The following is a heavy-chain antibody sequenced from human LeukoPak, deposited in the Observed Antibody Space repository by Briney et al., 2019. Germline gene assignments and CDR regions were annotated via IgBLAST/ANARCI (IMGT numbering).Heavy chain of an antibody. Sequence: SETLSLTCAVSGGSISSGGYSWSWIRQPPGKGLEWIGYIYHSGSTYYNPSLKSRVTISVDRSKNQFSLKLGSVTAADTAVYYCARAFTAYYFDYWGQGTLVTVSS. CDR1: GGSISSGGYS. CDR2: IYHSGST. J-gene: IGHJ4*02. CDR3: ARAFTAYYFDY. V-gene: IGHV4-30-2*01.